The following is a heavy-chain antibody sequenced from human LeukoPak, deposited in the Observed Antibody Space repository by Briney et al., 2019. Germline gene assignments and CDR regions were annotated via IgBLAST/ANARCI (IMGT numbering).Heavy chain of an antibody. CDR2: INPNNGGT. V-gene: IGHV1-2*02. CDR1: GYTFSDYY. Sequence: ASVKVSCKASGYTFSDYYIHWVRQAPGQGLEWMGWINPNNGGTNYEQKLQGRVTMTRDTSITTAYMELSGLRSDDTAVYYCARGGGSLDYWGQGTLVTVSS. J-gene: IGHJ4*02. D-gene: IGHD1-26*01. CDR3: ARGGGSLDY.